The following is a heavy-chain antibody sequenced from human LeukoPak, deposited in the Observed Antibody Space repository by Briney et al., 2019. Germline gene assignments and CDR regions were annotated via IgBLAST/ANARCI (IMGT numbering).Heavy chain of an antibody. CDR2: INPSGGST. Sequence: ASVKVSCKASGYTFTSYYMHWVRQAPGQGLEWMGIINPSGGSTSYAQKFQGGVTMTRDTSTSTVYMELSSLRSEDTAVYYCARSRPRYCSSTSCSPSARGIDPWGQGTLVTVSS. V-gene: IGHV1-46*01. J-gene: IGHJ5*02. CDR1: GYTFTSYY. D-gene: IGHD2-2*01. CDR3: ARSRPRYCSSTSCSPSARGIDP.